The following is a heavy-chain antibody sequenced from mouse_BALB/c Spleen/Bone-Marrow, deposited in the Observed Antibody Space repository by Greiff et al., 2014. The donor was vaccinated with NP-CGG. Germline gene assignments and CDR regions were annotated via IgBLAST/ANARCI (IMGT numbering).Heavy chain of an antibody. D-gene: IGHD1-2*01. J-gene: IGHJ1*01. CDR2: INPDSSTI. CDR3: ARPGYYGYQDV. Sequence: DVKLQESGGGLVQPGGSLKLSCAVSGFDFSRYWMTWVRQAPGKGLEWIGEINPDSSTINYTPSLKDKFIISRDNAKNTLYLQMSKVRSEDTALYYCARPGYYGYQDVWGAGTTVTVSS. CDR1: GFDFSRYW. V-gene: IGHV4-1*02.